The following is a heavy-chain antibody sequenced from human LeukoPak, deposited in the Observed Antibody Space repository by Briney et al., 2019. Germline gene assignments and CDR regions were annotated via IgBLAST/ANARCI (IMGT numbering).Heavy chain of an antibody. D-gene: IGHD5-18*01. J-gene: IGHJ4*02. CDR3: ARHRLPRGYSYGRGFDY. Sequence: ASVTVSCKASGYTFTIYGISWVRQAPGQGLEWMGWISAYNGNTNYAQKLQGRVTMTTDTSTSTAYMELRSLRSDDTAVYYCARHRLPRGYSYGRGFDYWGQGTLVTVSS. V-gene: IGHV1-18*01. CDR2: ISAYNGNT. CDR1: GYTFTIYG.